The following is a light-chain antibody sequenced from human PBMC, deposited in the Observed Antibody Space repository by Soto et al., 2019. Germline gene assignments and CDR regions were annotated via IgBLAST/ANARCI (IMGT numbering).Light chain of an antibody. CDR3: QQRTNWPPLT. V-gene: IGKV3-11*01. J-gene: IGKJ4*01. CDR2: DAS. Sequence: EIVLTQSPATLSLSPGERATLSCRASQSVSSYLAWYQQRPGQAPRLLIYDASNRATGIPARFSGSGSGTDVTLTISSLEPEDFAVYYCQQRTNWPPLTFGGGTKGEIK. CDR1: QSVSSY.